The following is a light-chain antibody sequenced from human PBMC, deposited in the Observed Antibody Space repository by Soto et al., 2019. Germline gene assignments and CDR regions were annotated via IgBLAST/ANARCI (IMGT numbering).Light chain of an antibody. CDR1: QSISSN. Sequence: EIVMTQSPATLSVSPGEGATLSCRASQSISSNLAWYQQKPGQAPRLLITGASTMATGIAARISGSGSGTEFTLTISSPQSEDFAVYYCQQYNNWPWTFGQGTKVEIK. J-gene: IGKJ1*01. CDR2: GAS. CDR3: QQYNNWPWT. V-gene: IGKV3-15*01.